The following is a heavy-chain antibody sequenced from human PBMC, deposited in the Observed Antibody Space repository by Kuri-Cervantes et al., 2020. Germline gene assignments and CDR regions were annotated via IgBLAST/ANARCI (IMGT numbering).Heavy chain of an antibody. CDR2: IYYSGST. Sequence: SETLSLTCTVSGGSVSRGSYYWSWIRQPPGKGLEWIGYIYYSGSTNYNPSLKSRVTISVDTSKNQFSLKLSSVTAADTAVYYCARDSKDSGFDYWGQGTLVTVSS. J-gene: IGHJ4*02. CDR1: GGSVSRGSYY. CDR3: ARDSKDSGFDY. V-gene: IGHV4-61*01. D-gene: IGHD2-15*01.